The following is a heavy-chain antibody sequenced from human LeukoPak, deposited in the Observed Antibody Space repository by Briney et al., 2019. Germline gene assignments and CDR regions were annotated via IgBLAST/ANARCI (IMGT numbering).Heavy chain of an antibody. V-gene: IGHV4-59*01. D-gene: IGHD3-10*01. CDR3: ASGVRGPPYYYYYYMDV. Sequence: PSETLSLTCTVSGGSISSYYWSWIRQPPGKGLEWIGYIYYSGSTNYNPSLKSRVTISVDTSKNQFSLKLSSVTAADTAVYYCASGVRGPPYYYYYYMDVWGKGTTVTVSS. J-gene: IGHJ6*03. CDR2: IYYSGST. CDR1: GGSISSYY.